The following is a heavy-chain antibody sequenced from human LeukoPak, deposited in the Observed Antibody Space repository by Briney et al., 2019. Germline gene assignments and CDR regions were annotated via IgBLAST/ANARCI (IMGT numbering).Heavy chain of an antibody. CDR3: ARDCEHLASGWPGCFDY. Sequence: GPSVKVSCKASGYTFTGYYMHWVRQAPGQGLEWIGWINPNSGGTNYAQKFQGRVTMTRDTSISTAYMELSRLRSDDTAVYYCARDCEHLASGWPGCFDYWGQGTLVTVSS. V-gene: IGHV1-2*02. J-gene: IGHJ4*02. CDR1: GYTFTGYY. D-gene: IGHD6-19*01. CDR2: INPNSGGT.